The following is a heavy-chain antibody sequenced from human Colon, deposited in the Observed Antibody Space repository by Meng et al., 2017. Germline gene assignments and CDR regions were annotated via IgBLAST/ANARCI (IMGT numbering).Heavy chain of an antibody. D-gene: IGHD3-10*01. Sequence: VHLVESGGGFVQPGGSLRLSCAASGFTFDTYAMRWVRQAPGKGLEWVSAIGASGATTYYADSVKGRFTISRDNSKSTVYLQMNGLRAEDTAVYYCARVFGTYYFDCWGQGTLVTVSS. CDR3: ARVFGTYYFDC. CDR2: IGASGATT. J-gene: IGHJ4*02. V-gene: IGHV3-23*04. CDR1: GFTFDTYA.